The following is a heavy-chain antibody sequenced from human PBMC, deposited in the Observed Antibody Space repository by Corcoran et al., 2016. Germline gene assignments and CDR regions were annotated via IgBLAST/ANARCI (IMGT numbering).Heavy chain of an antibody. CDR2: IWYDGSNK. Sequence: QVQLVESGGGVVQPGRSLRLSCAASGFTFSSYGMHWVRQAPGKGLEWVAVIWYDGSNKYYADSVKGRFTISRDNSKNTLYLQMNSLRAEDTAVDYCARGHYCSSTSCYYYYGMDVWGQGTTVTVSS. D-gene: IGHD2-2*01. V-gene: IGHV3-33*01. CDR1: GFTFSSYG. CDR3: ARGHYCSSTSCYYYYGMDV. J-gene: IGHJ6*02.